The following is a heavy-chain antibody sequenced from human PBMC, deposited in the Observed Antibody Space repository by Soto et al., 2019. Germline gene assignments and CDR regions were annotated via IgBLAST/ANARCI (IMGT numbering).Heavy chain of an antibody. Sequence: PSETLSLTCPVSAGSISSSTNYWGWTRQPPGKGLEWIGSIYYGGSTYYNPSLKSRVTISVDTTKNQFSLKLSSMTAPHTAVYYCARHPYYYGSGSYYNEAWFDSWGQGTLVTVSS. D-gene: IGHD3-10*01. CDR2: IYYGGST. CDR1: AGSISSSTNY. J-gene: IGHJ5*01. V-gene: IGHV4-39*01. CDR3: ARHPYYYGSGSYYNEAWFDS.